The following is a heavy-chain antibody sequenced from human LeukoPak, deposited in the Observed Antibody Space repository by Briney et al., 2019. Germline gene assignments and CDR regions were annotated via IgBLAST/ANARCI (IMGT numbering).Heavy chain of an antibody. D-gene: IGHD6-19*01. CDR3: ARGKQWLVPFGY. V-gene: IGHV1-2*02. CDR1: GYTFTGYY. Sequence: ASVKVSCKASGYTFTGYYMHWVRQAPGQGLEWMGWINPNSGGTNYAQKFQGRVTMTRDTSISTAYMELSRLRSDDTAVYYWARGKQWLVPFGYWGQGNLVTVSS. CDR2: INPNSGGT. J-gene: IGHJ4*02.